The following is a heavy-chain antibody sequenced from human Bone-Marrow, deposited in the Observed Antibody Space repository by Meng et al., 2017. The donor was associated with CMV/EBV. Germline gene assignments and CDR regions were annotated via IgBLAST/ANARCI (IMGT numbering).Heavy chain of an antibody. CDR2: INPNSGGT. CDR3: ASSEQQLVGYFQH. Sequence: ASVKVSCKASGYTFTGYYMHWVRQAPGQGLEWMGWINPNSGGTNYAQKFQGRVTMTRDTSISTAYMELSRLRSDDTAVYYCASSEQQLVGYFQHWVQGTLVTVSS. V-gene: IGHV1-2*02. D-gene: IGHD6-13*01. J-gene: IGHJ1*01. CDR1: GYTFTGYY.